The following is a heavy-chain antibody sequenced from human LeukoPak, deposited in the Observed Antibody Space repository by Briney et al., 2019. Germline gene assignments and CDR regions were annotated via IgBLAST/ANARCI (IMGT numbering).Heavy chain of an antibody. V-gene: IGHV3-7*01. D-gene: IGHD3-10*01. CDR2: IKEDGSDK. Sequence: GGSLRLSCAASGFTFSSYWMGWVRQAPGKGLAWVANIKEDGSDKYYVDSVKGRFTISRDNTKNSLYLQMNSLRAEDTAVFYCARIGWFGSGSYFDYWGQGSLVTVSS. J-gene: IGHJ4*02. CDR1: GFTFSSYW. CDR3: ARIGWFGSGSYFDY.